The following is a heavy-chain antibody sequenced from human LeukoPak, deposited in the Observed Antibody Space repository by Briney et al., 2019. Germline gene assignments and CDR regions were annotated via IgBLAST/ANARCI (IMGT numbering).Heavy chain of an antibody. J-gene: IGHJ6*02. CDR2: ISAYNGNT. CDR3: ARVDYDFWSGPTYYYGMDV. Sequence: ASVTVSCKASGYTFTSYGISWVRQAPGQGLEWMGWISAYNGNTNYAQKLQGRVTMTTDTSTSTAYMELRSLRSDDTAVYYCARVDYDFWSGPTYYYGMDVWGQGTTVTVSS. V-gene: IGHV1-18*01. D-gene: IGHD3-3*01. CDR1: GYTFTSYG.